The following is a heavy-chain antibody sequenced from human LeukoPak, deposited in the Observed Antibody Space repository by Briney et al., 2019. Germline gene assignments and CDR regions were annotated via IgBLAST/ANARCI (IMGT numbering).Heavy chain of an antibody. V-gene: IGHV3-74*01. CDR2: INPGGSSI. CDR3: ARSNQADDY. Sequence: GGSLRLSCAASGFTFSSYRMHWVRQVPGKGLVWVARINPGGSSITYADSVKGRFTTSRDNAKNTLYLQMDSLRAEDTGVYYCARSNQADDYWGQGTLVTVSS. D-gene: IGHD1-14*01. CDR1: GFTFSSYR. J-gene: IGHJ4*02.